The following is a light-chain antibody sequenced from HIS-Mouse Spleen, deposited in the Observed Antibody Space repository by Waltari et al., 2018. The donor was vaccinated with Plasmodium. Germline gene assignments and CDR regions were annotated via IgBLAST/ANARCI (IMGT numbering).Light chain of an antibody. CDR1: SLPQKY. Sequence: SSELTQPPSVSVSPGQTTRITCSGASLPQKYAYWYQQKSGQAPVLVSYEDSKRPSGIHERFSGSSSGTMATLTISGAQVEDEADYYCYSTDSSGNHRVFGGGTKLTVL. V-gene: IGLV3-10*01. CDR3: YSTDSSGNHRV. J-gene: IGLJ3*02. CDR2: EDS.